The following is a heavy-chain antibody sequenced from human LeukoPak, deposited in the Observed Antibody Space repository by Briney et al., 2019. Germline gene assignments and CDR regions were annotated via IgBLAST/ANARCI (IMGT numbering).Heavy chain of an antibody. D-gene: IGHD1-26*01. Sequence: GGSLRLSCAASGFIFSNYGMHWVHQAPGKGLEWVAIIWHDGSSKDYVDPVKGRFTISRDNSKNTLYLQMNSLRAEDTAVYYCARDRYSAIHYYYDMDVWGQGTTVTVSS. J-gene: IGHJ6*02. CDR1: GFIFSNYG. V-gene: IGHV3-33*01. CDR3: ARDRYSAIHYYYDMDV. CDR2: IWHDGSSK.